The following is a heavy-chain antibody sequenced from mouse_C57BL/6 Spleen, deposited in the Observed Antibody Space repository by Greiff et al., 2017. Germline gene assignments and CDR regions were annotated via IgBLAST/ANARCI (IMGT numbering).Heavy chain of an antibody. CDR3: ARAPKLTGYYFDY. J-gene: IGHJ2*01. CDR2: IYPGGGYT. D-gene: IGHD4-1*01. CDR1: GYTFTNYW. V-gene: IGHV1-63*01. Sequence: VQLQQSGAELVRPGTSVKMSCKASGYTFTNYWIGWAKQRPGHGLEWIGDIYPGGGYTNYNEKFKGKATLTADKSSSTAYMQFSSLTSEDSAIYYCARAPKLTGYYFDYWGQGTTLTVSS.